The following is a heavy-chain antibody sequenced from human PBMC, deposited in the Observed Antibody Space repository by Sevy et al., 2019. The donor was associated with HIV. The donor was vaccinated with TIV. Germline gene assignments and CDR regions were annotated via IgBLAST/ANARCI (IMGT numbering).Heavy chain of an antibody. CDR3: AREALSGYD. Sequence: GGSLRLSCAASGFTFSSYAMHWVRQAPGKGLEWVSTISPNGGSTYYADSVKGRFTISRDNSRSTVDLQVNSLRGEDTAVYYCAREALSGYDWGQGTLVTVSS. J-gene: IGHJ4*02. V-gene: IGHV3-23*01. D-gene: IGHD6-25*01. CDR2: ISPNGGST. CDR1: GFTFSSYA.